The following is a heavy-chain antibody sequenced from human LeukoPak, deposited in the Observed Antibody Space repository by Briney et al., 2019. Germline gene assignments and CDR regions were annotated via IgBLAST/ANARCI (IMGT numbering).Heavy chain of an antibody. D-gene: IGHD3-10*01. CDR1: SDSINNFY. CDR2: IYYSGST. CDR3: ARLARLTLIRGITGYHSLDV. V-gene: IGHV4-59*01. J-gene: IGHJ6*04. Sequence: SETLSLTCTVSSDSINNFYWSWIRQPPEGGLEYIGYIYYSGSTNYNPSLKSRLTISIDTSKSQFSMKLSSVTAADTPVYYCARLARLTLIRGITGYHSLDVWGKGTKVTVSS.